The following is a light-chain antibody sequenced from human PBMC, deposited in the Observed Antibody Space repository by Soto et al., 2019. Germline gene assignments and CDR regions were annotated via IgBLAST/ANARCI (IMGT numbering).Light chain of an antibody. CDR2: GAS. CDR3: QHHNSFPPWT. V-gene: IGKV1-9*01. Sequence: IQLTQSPSSLSASVGDRVTITCRASQGISSDLAWYQQKPGRAPKLLIFGASTLQSGVPSRFSGSGSGTDFTLTISSLQPEDFASSFCQHHNSFPPWTFGEGTKVDIK. J-gene: IGKJ1*01. CDR1: QGISSD.